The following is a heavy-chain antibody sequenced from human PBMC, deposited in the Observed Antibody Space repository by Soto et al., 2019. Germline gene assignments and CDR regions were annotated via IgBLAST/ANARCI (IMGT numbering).Heavy chain of an antibody. V-gene: IGHV4-59*01. CDR1: GGSISSYY. CDR3: AREFEDYTHAFDI. Sequence: PSETLSLTCTVSGGSISSYYWSWIRQPPGKGLEWIGYIYYSGSTNYNPSLKSRVTISVDTSKNQFSLKLSSVTAADTAVYYCAREFEDYTHAFDIWGQGTMVTVSS. J-gene: IGHJ3*02. CDR2: IYYSGST. D-gene: IGHD4-4*01.